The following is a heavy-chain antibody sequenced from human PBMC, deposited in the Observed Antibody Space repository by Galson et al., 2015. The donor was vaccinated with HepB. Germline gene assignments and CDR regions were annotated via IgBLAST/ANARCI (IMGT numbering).Heavy chain of an antibody. CDR2: ISGSDAYI. J-gene: IGHJ5*02. D-gene: IGHD6-13*01. CDR1: GFTFTDFG. Sequence: SLRLSCAASGFTFTDFGVHWVRQAPGKGLQWVSSISGSDAYIFYADSVKGRFTISRDNAMNSLSLQMNSLRADDTALYYCARGPVGSSGKWFDTWGQGTLVTVSS. V-gene: IGHV3-21*01. CDR3: ARGPVGSSGKWFDT.